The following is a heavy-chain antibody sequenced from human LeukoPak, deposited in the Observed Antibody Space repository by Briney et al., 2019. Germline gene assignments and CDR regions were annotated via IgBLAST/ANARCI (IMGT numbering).Heavy chain of an antibody. D-gene: IGHD3-3*01. CDR2: ISSSSTYI. J-gene: IGHJ4*02. CDR3: AKCTIFGVVIHPADY. CDR1: GFIFSSFT. V-gene: IGHV3-21*04. Sequence: PGGSLRLSCTASGFIFSSFTVNWVRQAPGKGLEWISSISSSSTYIYYADSVKGRFTISRDNSKNTLYLQMNSLRAEDTAVYYCAKCTIFGVVIHPADYWGQGTLVTVSS.